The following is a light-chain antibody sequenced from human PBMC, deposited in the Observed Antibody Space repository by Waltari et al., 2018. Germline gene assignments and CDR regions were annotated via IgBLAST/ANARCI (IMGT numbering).Light chain of an antibody. CDR3: QQYGSSPHT. V-gene: IGKV3-20*01. CDR1: QSVSSSY. J-gene: IGKJ4*01. Sequence: DIVLTQSQRTLSLSPGQRATLSCRASQSVSSSYLAWYQQKPGQAPRLLIYGASNRATGIPDRFSGSGSGTDFTLTISRLEPEDFAVYYCQQYGSSPHTFGGGTKVEIK. CDR2: GAS.